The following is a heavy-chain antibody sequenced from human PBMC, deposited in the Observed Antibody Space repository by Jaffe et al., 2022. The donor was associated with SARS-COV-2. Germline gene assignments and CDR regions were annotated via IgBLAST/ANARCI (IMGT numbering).Heavy chain of an antibody. Sequence: QVQLQESGPGLVKPSETLSLTCAVSGGSISNYYWSWIRQSPEKGLEWIGYIYYTGRTDHNPSLKSRVTISVDTSNNQFSLRLRSVTAADTAVYFCARGIALDHFDWSINTYSYYYSLDVWGKGTTVTVSS. CDR2: IYYTGRT. CDR3: ARGIALDHFDWSINTYSYYYSLDV. V-gene: IGHV4-59*01. CDR1: GGSISNYY. J-gene: IGHJ6*03. D-gene: IGHD3-9*01.